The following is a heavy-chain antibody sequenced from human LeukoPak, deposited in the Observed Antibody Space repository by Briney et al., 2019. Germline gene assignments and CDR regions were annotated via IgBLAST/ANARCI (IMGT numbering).Heavy chain of an antibody. Sequence: GGSLRLSCGAPGIHFSSYGMHWVRQAPGKGLEGVSFIWSDGSNKYYADSVKGRFTISRDNSKNTLYLQMNSLTAEDTAVYYCARDGTVTAGPFDPWGGGTLVTVSS. J-gene: IGHJ5*02. CDR3: ARDGTVTAGPFDP. D-gene: IGHD4-17*01. CDR1: GIHFSSYG. CDR2: IWSDGSNK. V-gene: IGHV3-33*08.